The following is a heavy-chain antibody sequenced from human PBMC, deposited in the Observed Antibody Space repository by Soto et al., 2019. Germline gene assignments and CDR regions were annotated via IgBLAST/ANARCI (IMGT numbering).Heavy chain of an antibody. CDR2: IYYSGST. D-gene: IGHD3-3*01. V-gene: IGHV4-59*08. J-gene: IGHJ5*02. CDR1: GGSISSYY. Sequence: SETLSLTCTVSGGSISSYYWSWIRQPPGKGLYCICYIYYSGSTIYNPSLKSRVTISVDTSKNQFSLKLSSVTAADTAVYYCARWGPPFWSGYYSYNWFDPWGQGTLVTVSS. CDR3: ARWGPPFWSGYYSYNWFDP.